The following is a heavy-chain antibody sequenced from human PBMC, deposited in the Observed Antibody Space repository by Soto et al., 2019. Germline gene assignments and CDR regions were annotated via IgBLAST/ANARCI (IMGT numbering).Heavy chain of an antibody. J-gene: IGHJ6*02. D-gene: IGHD2-15*01. Sequence: SVEGRFTISRDNSKNTLYLQMNSLRTEDTAVYYCAKDRLWALVNHQGSHGMDVWGQGTTVTVSS. CDR3: AKDRLWALVNHQGSHGMDV. V-gene: IGHV3-30*02.